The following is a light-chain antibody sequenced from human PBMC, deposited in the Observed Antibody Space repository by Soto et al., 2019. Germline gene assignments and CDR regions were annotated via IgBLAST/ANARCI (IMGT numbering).Light chain of an antibody. J-gene: IGLJ2*01. CDR2: EVT. CDR3: GSFAGSSTL. CDR1: SSDIGGYDH. Sequence: QSALTQPPSASGSPGQSVTISCTGTSSDIGGYDHVSWYQQHPGKAPKVVIYEVTKRPSGVPDRFSGFKAGNTASLTVFGLQAEDEADYYCGSFAGSSTLFGGGTKLTVL. V-gene: IGLV2-8*01.